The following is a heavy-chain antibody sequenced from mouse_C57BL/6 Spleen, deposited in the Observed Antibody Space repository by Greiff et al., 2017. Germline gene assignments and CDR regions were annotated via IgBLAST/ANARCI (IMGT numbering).Heavy chain of an antibody. D-gene: IGHD2-5*01. CDR3: ARVKLYSNYPVWFDY. Sequence: EVKLMESGPELVKPGASVKIPCKASGYTFTDYNMDWVKQSHGKSLEWIGDINPNNGGTIYNQKFKGKATLTVDKSSSTAYMELRSLTSEDTAVYYCARVKLYSNYPVWFDYWGQGTTLTVSS. J-gene: IGHJ2*01. CDR2: INPNNGGT. CDR1: GYTFTDYN. V-gene: IGHV1-18*01.